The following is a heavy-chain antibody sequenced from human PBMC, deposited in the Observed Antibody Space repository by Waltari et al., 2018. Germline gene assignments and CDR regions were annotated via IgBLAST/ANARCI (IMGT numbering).Heavy chain of an antibody. Sequence: QVQLQESGPGLVKPSETLSLTCNVSGDSMYEYCWSWIRQPAGKGLEWIGRIYVGDSINYNPSFRSRVTMSLDTSKKQFSLKLRSVTAADTAVYYCARDGHGRSWDLLPLDHWGQGSLVTVSS. V-gene: IGHV4-4*07. J-gene: IGHJ4*02. CDR1: GDSMYEYC. D-gene: IGHD1-26*01. CDR3: ARDGHGRSWDLLPLDH. CDR2: IYVGDSI.